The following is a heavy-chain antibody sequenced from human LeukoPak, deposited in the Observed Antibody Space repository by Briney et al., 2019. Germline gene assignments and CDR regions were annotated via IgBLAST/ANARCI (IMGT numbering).Heavy chain of an antibody. CDR3: ARAPITVVTPSYFDY. Sequence: SETLSLTCTVSGGSISSGGYYWSWIRQHPGKGLEWLGYITNSGSTYYNPSLKSRVTISVDTSKNQFSLKLSSVSAADTAVYYCARAPITVVTPSYFDYWGQGALVTVSS. CDR2: ITNSGST. V-gene: IGHV4-31*03. D-gene: IGHD4-23*01. J-gene: IGHJ4*02. CDR1: GGSISSGGYY.